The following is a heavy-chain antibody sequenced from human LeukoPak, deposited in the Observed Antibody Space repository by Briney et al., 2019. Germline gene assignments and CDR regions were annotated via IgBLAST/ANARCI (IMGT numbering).Heavy chain of an antibody. V-gene: IGHV4-4*07. CDR3: ARNRSNDFGEVPFDI. CDR1: AGAISNHY. Sequence: SETLSLTCTVSAGAISNHYCSCIRQSAGKGLECICQISTTGGTNYNPSLKSRVTMSTDKSKNKISLRLSSVTAADTAIYSCARNRSNDFGEVPFDIWGQGTMVSVSS. J-gene: IGHJ3*02. D-gene: IGHD3-16*01. CDR2: ISTTGGT.